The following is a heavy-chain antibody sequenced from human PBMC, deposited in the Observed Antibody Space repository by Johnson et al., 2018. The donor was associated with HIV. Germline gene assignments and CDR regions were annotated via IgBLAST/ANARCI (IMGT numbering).Heavy chain of an antibody. Sequence: VQLVESGGGIIRPGGSLRLFCAASGFNFDDYGMNWVRQAPGKGLEWVAGIYWNGGRTGYADSVKGRFTISRDNAKNTLYLQMNSLTTEDTWAQRPLSKQLGDNVRGLLGLRWAMWG. CDR1: GFNFDDYG. CDR2: IYWNGGRT. V-gene: IGHV3-20*01. CDR3: LSKQLGDNVRGLLGLRWAM. D-gene: IGHD3-10*02. J-gene: IGHJ1*01.